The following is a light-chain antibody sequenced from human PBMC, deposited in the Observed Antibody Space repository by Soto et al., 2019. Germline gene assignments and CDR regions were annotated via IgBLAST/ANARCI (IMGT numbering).Light chain of an antibody. CDR3: QQRSNWPRT. CDR2: EAS. J-gene: IGKJ1*01. Sequence: EIVLTQSPATLSLSPGERATLSCRASQSVSRYFAWYQQKPGQAPRLLIYEASNRATDIPARFSGSGSGTDFTLTISSLEPEDFAVYYCQQRSNWPRTFGQGTKVEIK. V-gene: IGKV3-11*01. CDR1: QSVSRY.